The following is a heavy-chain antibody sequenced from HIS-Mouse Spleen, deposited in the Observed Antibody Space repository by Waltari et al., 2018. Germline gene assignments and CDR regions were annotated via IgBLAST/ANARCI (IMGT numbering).Heavy chain of an antibody. CDR3: AREKQNSSSWYYFDY. J-gene: IGHJ4*02. CDR1: GGSFSGYY. D-gene: IGHD6-13*01. V-gene: IGHV4-34*01. CDR2: INHSGST. Sequence: QVQLQQRGAGLLKPSETLSLTCAVYGGSFSGYYWSWIRQPPGKGLEWIGEINHSGSTNYNPSLKSRVTISVDTSKNQFSLKLSSVTAADTAVYYCAREKQNSSSWYYFDYWGQGTLVTVSS.